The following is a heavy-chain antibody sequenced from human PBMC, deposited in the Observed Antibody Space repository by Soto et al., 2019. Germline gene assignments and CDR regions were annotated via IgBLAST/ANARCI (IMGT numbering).Heavy chain of an antibody. D-gene: IGHD3-10*01. V-gene: IGHV1-69*13. Sequence: SVKVSCKASGGTFSSYAISWVRQAPGQGLEWMGGIIPIFGAANYAQKFQGRVTITADESTSTAYMELSSLRSEDTAVYYCARGYYYGSGSYSGYWGQGTLVTVSS. CDR2: IIPIFGAA. J-gene: IGHJ4*02. CDR3: ARGYYYGSGSYSGY. CDR1: GGTFSSYA.